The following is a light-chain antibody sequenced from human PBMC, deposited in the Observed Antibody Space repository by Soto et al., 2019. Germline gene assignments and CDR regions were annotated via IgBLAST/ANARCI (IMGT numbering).Light chain of an antibody. CDR3: QQYNNWPPWT. J-gene: IGKJ1*01. Sequence: EIVMTQSPATLSVSPGERATLSCRASQSVSSNLARYQQNPGQAPRLLIYGASTRATGIPARFSGSGTGTEFTLTISGLQSEDFAVYYCQQYNNWPPWTFGQETKLDIK. CDR1: QSVSSN. CDR2: GAS. V-gene: IGKV3-15*01.